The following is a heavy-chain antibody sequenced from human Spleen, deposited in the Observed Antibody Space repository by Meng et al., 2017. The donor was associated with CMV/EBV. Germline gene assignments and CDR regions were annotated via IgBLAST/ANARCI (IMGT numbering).Heavy chain of an antibody. V-gene: IGHV1-69*10. CDR3: ARGAATLTTSRWGDYRYYYGVDV. D-gene: IGHD4-17*01. CDR1: GGTFIGYA. J-gene: IGHJ6*02. CDR2: IIPMVHIV. Sequence: SVKISCKASGGTFIGYAITWVRHAPGQGLEWMGGIIPMVHIVNYAQKFQDRVTISADKSTTTAYMYLSSLRSEDTAVYYCARGAATLTTSRWGDYRYYYGVDVWGPGTTVTVSS.